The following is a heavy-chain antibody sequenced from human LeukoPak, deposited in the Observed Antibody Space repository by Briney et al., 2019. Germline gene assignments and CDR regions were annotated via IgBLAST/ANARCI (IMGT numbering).Heavy chain of an antibody. Sequence: GGSLRLSCAASGFAFSIYWMTWVRQAPGKGLEWVANIKEDGSEKYYVDSVKGRFTISRDTAKNSLYLQMNSLRAEDTAVYYCARRTPYCSSNSCYFDYWGQGTLVTVSS. CDR1: GFAFSIYW. CDR2: IKEDGSEK. J-gene: IGHJ4*02. V-gene: IGHV3-7*01. CDR3: ARRTPYCSSNSCYFDY. D-gene: IGHD2-2*01.